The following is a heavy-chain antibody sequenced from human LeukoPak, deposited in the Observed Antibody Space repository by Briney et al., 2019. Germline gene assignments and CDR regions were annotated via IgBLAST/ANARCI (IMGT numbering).Heavy chain of an antibody. J-gene: IGHJ4*02. CDR1: GYTFTIYG. CDR3: EIVGGITFGGVIVGRNYFDF. CDR2: ISAYNGNT. D-gene: IGHD3-16*02. V-gene: IGHV1-18*01. Sequence: GASVTVSFKASGYTFTIYGISWVRQAPGQGLEWMGWISAYNGNTNYAQKLQGRVTITTDTSTSNAYMQLRSLRSDDTAVYYCEIVGGITFGGVIVGRNYFDFWGQGTLVTVSS.